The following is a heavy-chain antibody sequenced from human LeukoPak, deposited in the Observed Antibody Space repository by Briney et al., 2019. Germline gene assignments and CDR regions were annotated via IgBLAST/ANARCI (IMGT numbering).Heavy chain of an antibody. V-gene: IGHV1-2*06. CDR3: ARVGYYESSGYYEY. CDR1: GYTFTDYY. J-gene: IGHJ4*02. CDR2: INPNSGGT. D-gene: IGHD3-22*01. Sequence: ASVKVSCKASGYTFTDYYMHWVRQAPGQGLEWMGRINPNSGGTNCAQKLQGRVTMTRDTSISTVYMELSRLRSDDTAVYYCARVGYYESSGYYEYWGQGTLVTVSS.